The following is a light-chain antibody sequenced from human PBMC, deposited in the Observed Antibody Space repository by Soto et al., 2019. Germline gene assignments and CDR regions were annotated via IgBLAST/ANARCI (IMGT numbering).Light chain of an antibody. CDR1: SSDVGGYNY. CDR3: SSYTSSSTRV. V-gene: IGLV2-14*01. Sequence: QSALTQPASVSGSPGQSITISCTGTSSDVGGYNYVSWYQHHPGKAPKLMIYAVTNRPSGVSNRFSGSKSGNTASLTISGLQAEDEADYYCSSYTSSSTRVFGTGTKVTVL. CDR2: AVT. J-gene: IGLJ1*01.